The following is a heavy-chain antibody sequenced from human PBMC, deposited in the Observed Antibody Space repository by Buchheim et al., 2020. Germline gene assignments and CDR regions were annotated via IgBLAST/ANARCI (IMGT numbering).Heavy chain of an antibody. CDR1: GFTFSSYE. V-gene: IGHV3-48*03. CDR2: ISSSGSTI. J-gene: IGHJ6*03. D-gene: IGHD3-3*01. CDR3: ARDSHDFWREGYYYYYMDV. Sequence: EVQLVESGGGLVQPGGSLRLSCAASGFTFSSYEMNWVRQAPGKGLEWVSYISSSGSTIYYADSVKGRFTISRDNAKNSLYLQMNSLRAEDTAVYYCARDSHDFWREGYYYYYMDVWGKGT.